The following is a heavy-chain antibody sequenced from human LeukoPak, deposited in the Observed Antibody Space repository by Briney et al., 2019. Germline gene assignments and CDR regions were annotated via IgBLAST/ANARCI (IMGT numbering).Heavy chain of an antibody. CDR2: FDPEDGET. V-gene: IGHV1-24*01. J-gene: IGHJ4*02. D-gene: IGHD1-26*01. CDR1: GYTLTELS. Sequence: GASVTVSCKVSGYTLTELSMHWVRQAPGKGLEWRGGFDPEDGETIYAQKFQGRVTMTEDTSTDTAYMELSSLRSEDTAVYYCATGKGRRLYIVGATNVLLNWGQGTLVTVSS. CDR3: ATGKGRRLYIVGATNVLLN.